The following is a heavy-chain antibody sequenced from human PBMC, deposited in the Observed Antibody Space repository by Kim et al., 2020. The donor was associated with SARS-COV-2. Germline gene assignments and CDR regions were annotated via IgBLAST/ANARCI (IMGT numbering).Heavy chain of an antibody. CDR3: ARDPYSGSYSWGGNWFDP. D-gene: IGHD1-26*01. CDR2: INPNSGGT. Sequence: ASVKVSCKASGYTFTGYYMHWVRQAPGQGLEWMGWINPNSGGTNYAQKFQGRVTMTRDTSISTAYMELSRLRSDDTAVYYCARDPYSGSYSWGGNWFDPWGQGTLVTVSS. J-gene: IGHJ5*02. V-gene: IGHV1-2*02. CDR1: GYTFTGYY.